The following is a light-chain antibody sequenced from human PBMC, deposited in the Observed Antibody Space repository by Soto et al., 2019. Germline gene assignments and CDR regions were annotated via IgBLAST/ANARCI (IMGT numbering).Light chain of an antibody. CDR1: QSVRGSY. CDR2: GAS. V-gene: IGKV3-20*01. Sequence: EIVLTQSPGTLSLSPGERATLSCRASQSVRGSYLAWYQHKPGQAPRLLIYGASSGATGIPARFSGSGSGTDFTLTITRLEPEDSAVYFCQQYTGPPTTFGQGTRLEIK. J-gene: IGKJ5*01. CDR3: QQYTGPPTT.